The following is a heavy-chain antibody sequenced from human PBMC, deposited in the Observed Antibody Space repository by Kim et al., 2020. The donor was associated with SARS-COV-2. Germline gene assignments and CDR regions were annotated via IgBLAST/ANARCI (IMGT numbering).Heavy chain of an antibody. Sequence: NPSLKSRVTISLNKSKNLFSLQLSSVTSADTDVYYCSRAITIFGVVITFDSWGQGTLVTVSS. CDR3: SRAITIFGVVITFDS. V-gene: IGHV4-61*05. D-gene: IGHD3-3*01. J-gene: IGHJ4*02.